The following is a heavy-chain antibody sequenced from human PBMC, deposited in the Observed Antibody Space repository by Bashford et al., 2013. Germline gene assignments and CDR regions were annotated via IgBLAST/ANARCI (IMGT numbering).Heavy chain of an antibody. CDR2: LLQWEH. CDR1: GGSISSVTG. J-gene: IGHJ5*02. CDR3: ARHVSLGYCSGGSCYSRWFDP. V-gene: IGHV4-4*02. D-gene: IGHD2-15*01. Sequence: SETLSLTCAVSGGSISSVTGGLGSASPQEGAGVDWVYLLQWEHQLQPSLKSRVTISVDTSKNQFSLKLSSVTAADTAVYYCARHVSLGYCSGGSCYSRWFDPWGQGTLVTVSS.